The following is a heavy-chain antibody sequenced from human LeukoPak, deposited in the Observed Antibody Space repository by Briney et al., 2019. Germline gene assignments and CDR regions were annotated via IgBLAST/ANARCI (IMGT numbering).Heavy chain of an antibody. CDR2: ITGSGGSA. Sequence: HPGGSLRLSCAASGFTFSNYAMTWVRQAPGKGLEWVSTITGSGGSAYYADSVKGRFTISRDDSKNTLYLQMNSLRAEDTAVYYCAKALYWGGYYGLDVWGQGTKVTVSS. V-gene: IGHV3-23*01. J-gene: IGHJ6*02. D-gene: IGHD7-27*01. CDR1: GFTFSNYA. CDR3: AKALYWGGYYGLDV.